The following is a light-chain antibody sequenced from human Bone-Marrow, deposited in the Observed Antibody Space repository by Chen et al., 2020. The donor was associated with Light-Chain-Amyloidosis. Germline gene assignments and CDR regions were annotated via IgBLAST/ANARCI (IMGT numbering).Light chain of an antibody. CDR1: QTTSSNY. V-gene: IGKV3-20*01. J-gene: IGKJ4*01. Sequence: EIVLTQSPGTLSLSPGEGANLSCRASQTTSSNYLTWYQQKFGQAPRLLIYGSSSRATGIPDRFTGSGSERDFTLTINRLAPEDFAMYYYQRYGTSPLTFGGGTKLKIK. CDR3: QRYGTSPLT. CDR2: GSS.